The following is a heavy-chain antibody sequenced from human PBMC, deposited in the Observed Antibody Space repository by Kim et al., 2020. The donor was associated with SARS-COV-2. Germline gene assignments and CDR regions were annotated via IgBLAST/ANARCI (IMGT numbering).Heavy chain of an antibody. CDR2: NT. V-gene: IGHV1-8*01. J-gene: IGHJ5*02. CDR3: ARSSHNWFDP. Sequence: NTGNAQKFQCRVTMTRNTSISTAYMELSSLRSEDTAVYYCARSSHNWFDPWGQGTLVTVSS.